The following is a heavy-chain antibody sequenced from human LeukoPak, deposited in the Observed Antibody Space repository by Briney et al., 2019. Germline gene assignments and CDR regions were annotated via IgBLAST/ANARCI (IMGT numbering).Heavy chain of an antibody. CDR2: INPNSGGT. V-gene: IGHV1-2*02. Sequence: ASVKVSCKASGYTFTGYYMHWVRQAPGQGLEWMGWINPNSGGTNYAQKFQGRVTMTRGTSISTAYMELSRLRSDDTAVYYCARDHLRRDGFDYWGQGTLVTVSS. J-gene: IGHJ4*02. CDR3: ARDHLRRDGFDY. CDR1: GYTFTGYY. D-gene: IGHD5-24*01.